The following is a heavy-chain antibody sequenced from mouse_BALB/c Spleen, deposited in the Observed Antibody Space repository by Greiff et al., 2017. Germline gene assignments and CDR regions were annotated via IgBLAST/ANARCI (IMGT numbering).Heavy chain of an antibody. V-gene: IGHV1-87*01. D-gene: IGHD2-14*01. CDR3: ARGTGYGYAMDY. CDR2: IYPGDGDT. J-gene: IGHJ4*01. CDR1: GYTFTSYW. Sequence: VKLQESGAELARPGASVKLSCKASGYTFTSYWMQWVKQRPGQGLEWIGAIYPGDGDTRYTQKFKGKATLTADKSSSTAYMQLSSLASEDSAVYYCARGTGYGYAMDYWGQGTSVTVSS.